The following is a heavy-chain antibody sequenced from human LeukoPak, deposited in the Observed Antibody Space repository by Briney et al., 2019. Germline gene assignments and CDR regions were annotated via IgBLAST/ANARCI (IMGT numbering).Heavy chain of an antibody. Sequence: PGVSLRLSCAASGFTFSSYWMHWVRQAPGKGLVWVPRINTDGSSTSYADSVKGRFTISRDNAKNTLYLQMNSLRAEDTAVYYCARTVPGYFFDYWGQGTLVTVSS. CDR1: GFTFSSYW. J-gene: IGHJ4*02. D-gene: IGHD3-10*01. V-gene: IGHV3-74*01. CDR2: INTDGSST. CDR3: ARTVPGYFFDY.